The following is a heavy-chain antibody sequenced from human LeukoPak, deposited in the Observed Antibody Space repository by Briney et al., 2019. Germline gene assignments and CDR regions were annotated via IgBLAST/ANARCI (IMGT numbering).Heavy chain of an antibody. J-gene: IGHJ4*02. CDR1: GYSISSGYY. CDR3: ARRYGVIAAPFDY. D-gene: IGHD6-13*01. V-gene: IGHV4-38-2*02. CDR2: IYHSGST. Sequence: PSETLSLTCTVSGYSISSGYYWGWIRQPPGKGLEWIGSIYHSGSTYYNPSLKSRVTISVDTSKNQFSLKLSSVTAADTAVYYCARRYGVIAAPFDYWGQGTLVTVSS.